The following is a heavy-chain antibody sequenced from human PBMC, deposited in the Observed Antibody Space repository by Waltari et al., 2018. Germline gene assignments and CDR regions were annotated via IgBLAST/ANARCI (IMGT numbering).Heavy chain of an antibody. V-gene: IGHV1-69*01. J-gene: IGHJ4*02. CDR2: IIPIFGTA. Sequence: QVQLVQSGAEVKKPGSSVKVSCKASGGTFSSYAISWVRQAPGQGLGWMGGIIPIFGTAESAQEFQGRVTMTADESTSTAYMGLSSLRSEDTAVYYCARTDTNYCSGGSCYSADYWGQGTLVTVSS. D-gene: IGHD2-15*01. CDR3: ARTDTNYCSGGSCYSADY. CDR1: GGTFSSYA.